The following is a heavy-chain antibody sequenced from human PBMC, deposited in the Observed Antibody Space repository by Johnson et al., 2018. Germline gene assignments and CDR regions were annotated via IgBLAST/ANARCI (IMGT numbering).Heavy chain of an antibody. V-gene: IGHV3-33*08. CDR3: ARSTVPRVGGMDV. J-gene: IGHJ6*02. CDR1: GFTFSNYG. D-gene: IGHD4-11*01. Sequence: QVQLVESGGGVVQPGRSLRLSCAASGFTFSNYGMHWVRQAPGKGLEWVAVIWYDGSKKYYADSVKGRFSISRDNSKNTLYLQVNSLTAEDTAVDYCARSTVPRVGGMDVWGQGTTVTVSS. CDR2: IWYDGSKK.